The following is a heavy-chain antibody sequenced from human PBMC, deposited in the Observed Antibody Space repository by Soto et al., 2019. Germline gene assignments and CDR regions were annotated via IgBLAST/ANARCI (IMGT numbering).Heavy chain of an antibody. J-gene: IGHJ6*02. CDR2: IWNDGSNS. CDR1: GFTFNNYG. CDR3: ARRQIPPPTRGAANARGAMDV. V-gene: IGHV3-33*01. Sequence: QVQLVESGGGVVQPGRSLRLSCAASGFTFNNYGMHWVRQAPGKGLEWLAVIWNDGSNSSYANSVKGRFTISRDNSKNTLYQQMSSLRAEETGVYYCARRQIPPPTRGAANARGAMDVWGQGTTVTVSS. D-gene: IGHD6-13*01.